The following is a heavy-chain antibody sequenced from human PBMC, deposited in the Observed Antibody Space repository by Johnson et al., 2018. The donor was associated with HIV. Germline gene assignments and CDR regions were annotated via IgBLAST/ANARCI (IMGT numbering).Heavy chain of an antibody. J-gene: IGHJ3*02. CDR1: GFSFSSYA. CDR3: ASRLTGYSRSWHAFEI. Sequence: MLLVESGGGLVQPGGSLRLSCAASGFSFSSYAMSWVRQAPGKGLAWVSAISGSGGSTYYADSVKGRFTISRDNSKNTLYLPMNSLRAEDKAVYYCASRLTGYSRSWHAFEIWGQGTMVTGSS. D-gene: IGHD6-13*01. CDR2: ISGSGGST. V-gene: IGHV3-23*04.